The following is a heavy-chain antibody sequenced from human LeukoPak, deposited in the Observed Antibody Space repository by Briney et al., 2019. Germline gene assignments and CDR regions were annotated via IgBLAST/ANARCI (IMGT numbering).Heavy chain of an antibody. J-gene: IGHJ5*02. CDR3: ARMHYHDTSGASNWFDP. D-gene: IGHD3-22*01. V-gene: IGHV1-8*01. CDR2: MNPNNGNT. Sequence: ASVKVSCKASGYTFTTYDINWVRQATGPGHEWMGWMNPNNGNTGYAQKFQGRVTMTRDTSTGTAYMELSSLRSEDTAVYYCARMHYHDTSGASNWFDPWGQGTLVTVSS. CDR1: GYTFTTYD.